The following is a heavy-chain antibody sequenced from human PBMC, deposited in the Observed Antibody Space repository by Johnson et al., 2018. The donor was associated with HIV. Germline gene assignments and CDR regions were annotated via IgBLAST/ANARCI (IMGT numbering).Heavy chain of an antibody. Sequence: QVQLVESGGGVVQPGRSLRLSCAASGFTFSSYAMHWVRQAPGKGLEWVAVISYDGSNKYYADSVKGRFTISRDTAKNTLYLQMNSLRAEDTAVYYCARDLDSSGWYESNDAFDIWGQGTMVTVSS. CDR2: ISYDGSNK. D-gene: IGHD6-19*01. J-gene: IGHJ3*02. V-gene: IGHV3-30*04. CDR1: GFTFSSYA. CDR3: ARDLDSSGWYESNDAFDI.